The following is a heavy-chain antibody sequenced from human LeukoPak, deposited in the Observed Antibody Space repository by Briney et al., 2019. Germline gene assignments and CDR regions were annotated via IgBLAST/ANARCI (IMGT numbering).Heavy chain of an antibody. CDR2: IYYSGST. Sequence: SETLSLTCTVSGGSISNYYWTWIRQPPGKGLEWIGYIYYSGSTNYNPSLKRRVTISVDPSKNQFSLKLSSVTAADTAIYYCARDLRFGETFDYWGQGILVTVSS. CDR3: ARDLRFGETFDY. CDR1: GGSISNYY. V-gene: IGHV4-59*01. D-gene: IGHD3-10*01. J-gene: IGHJ4*02.